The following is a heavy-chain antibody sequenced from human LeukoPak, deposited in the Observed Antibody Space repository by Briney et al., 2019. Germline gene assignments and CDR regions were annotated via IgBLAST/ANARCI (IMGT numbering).Heavy chain of an antibody. CDR2: IYYSGST. J-gene: IGHJ4*02. Sequence: SETLSLTCTVSGGSISSYYWSWIRQPPGKGLEWIGYIYYSGSTNYNPSLESRVTMSVDTSKNQFSLKLSSVTAADTAVYYCARGVRGSYLDYWGQGTLVTVSS. D-gene: IGHD1-26*01. CDR1: GGSISSYY. V-gene: IGHV4-59*01. CDR3: ARGVRGSYLDY.